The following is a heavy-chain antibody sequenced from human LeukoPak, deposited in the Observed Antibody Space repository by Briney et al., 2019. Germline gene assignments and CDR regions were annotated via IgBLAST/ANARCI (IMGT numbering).Heavy chain of an antibody. CDR2: ISGSGGST. D-gene: IGHD1-26*01. J-gene: IGHJ5*02. CDR1: GFTFSSYG. V-gene: IGHV3-23*01. CDR3: AKRRSGSYANNWFDP. Sequence: GGSLRLSCAASGFTFSSYGMSWVRQAPGKGLEWISAISGSGGSTYYADSVKGRFTISRDNSKNTLYLQMNSLRAEDTAVYYCAKRRSGSYANNWFDPWGQGTLVTVSS.